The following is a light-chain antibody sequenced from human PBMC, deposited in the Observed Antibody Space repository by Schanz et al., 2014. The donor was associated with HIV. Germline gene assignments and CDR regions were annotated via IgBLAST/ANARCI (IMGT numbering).Light chain of an antibody. CDR2: EGS. V-gene: IGLV2-23*01. CDR1: SSDVGGYNY. Sequence: QSALTQPASLSGSPGQSIALSCTGTSSDVGGYNYVSWYQQHPGKAPKLMIYEGSKRPSGVSNRFSGSKSGNTASLTISGLQAEDEADYYCCSYADGSTLVFGGGTKLTVL. CDR3: CSYADGSTLV. J-gene: IGLJ2*01.